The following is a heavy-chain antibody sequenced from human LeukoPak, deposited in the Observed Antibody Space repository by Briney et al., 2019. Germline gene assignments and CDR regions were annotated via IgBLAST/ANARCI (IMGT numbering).Heavy chain of an antibody. CDR2: INSDGSST. Sequence: GGSLRLSCAASGFTFSSYWMHWVRQAPGGGLGWVSRINSDGSSTSYSDSVKGRFTISRDNAKNTLYLQMNSLRAEDTAVYYCARGTIAARHGELDYWGQGTLVTVSS. CDR1: GFTFSSYW. V-gene: IGHV3-74*01. CDR3: ARGTIAARHGELDY. J-gene: IGHJ4*02. D-gene: IGHD6-6*01.